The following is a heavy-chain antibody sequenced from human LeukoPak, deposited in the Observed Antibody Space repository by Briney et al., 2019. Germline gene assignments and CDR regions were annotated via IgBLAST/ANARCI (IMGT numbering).Heavy chain of an antibody. J-gene: IGHJ4*02. CDR1: GYSISSGYY. Sequence: PSETLSLTCTVSGYSISSGYYWGWIRPPPGKGLEWIGSIYHSGSTYYNPSLKSRVTISVDTSKNQFSLKLSSVTAADTAVYYCARANSGYSYGYYFDYWGQGTLVTVSS. V-gene: IGHV4-38-2*02. CDR2: IYHSGST. D-gene: IGHD5-18*01. CDR3: ARANSGYSYGYYFDY.